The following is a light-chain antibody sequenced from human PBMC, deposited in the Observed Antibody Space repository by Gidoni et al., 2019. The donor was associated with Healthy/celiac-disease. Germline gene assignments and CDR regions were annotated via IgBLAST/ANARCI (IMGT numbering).Light chain of an antibody. CDR1: SSNIGSNY. J-gene: IGLJ3*02. V-gene: IGLV1-47*01. CDR2: RNN. CDR3: AAWDDSLSGSWV. Sequence: QSVLTQPPSASGTPGQRVTISCSGRSSNIGSNYVYWYQQLPGPAPKLLIYRNNQRPSGVPDRFSGSKSGTSASLAISGLRSEDEADYYCAAWDDSLSGSWVFGGGTKLTVL.